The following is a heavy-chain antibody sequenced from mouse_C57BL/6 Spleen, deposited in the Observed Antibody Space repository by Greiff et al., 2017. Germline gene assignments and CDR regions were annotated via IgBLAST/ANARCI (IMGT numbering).Heavy chain of an antibody. CDR1: GYTFTSYW. Sequence: VQLQQPGAELVRPGSSVKLSCKASGYTFTSYWMDWVKQRPGQGLEWIGNIYPSDSETHYNQKFKDKATLTVDKSSSTAYMQLSSLTSEDSAVYYCARRPLYGSSYGAWFAYWGQGTLVTVSA. V-gene: IGHV1-61*01. CDR2: IYPSDSET. J-gene: IGHJ3*01. D-gene: IGHD1-1*01. CDR3: ARRPLYGSSYGAWFAY.